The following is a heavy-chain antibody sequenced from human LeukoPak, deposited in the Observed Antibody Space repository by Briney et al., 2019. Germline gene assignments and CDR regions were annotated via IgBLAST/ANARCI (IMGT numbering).Heavy chain of an antibody. CDR3: TRVAQSGPTGWFDP. CDR1: GFTFNTYS. D-gene: IGHD1-1*01. Sequence: GGSLRLSCAASGFTFNTYSMNWVRQAPGKGLEWVSSISSTSSYMSHADAVKGRFTISRDNAKSSLFLQMNSLRVEDTAVYYCTRVAQSGPTGWFDPWGQGTLVTVSS. J-gene: IGHJ5*02. CDR2: ISSTSSYM. V-gene: IGHV3-21*01.